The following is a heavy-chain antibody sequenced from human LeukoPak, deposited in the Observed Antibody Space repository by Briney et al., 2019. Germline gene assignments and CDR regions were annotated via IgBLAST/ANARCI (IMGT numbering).Heavy chain of an antibody. CDR2: VYFDGDT. V-gene: IGHV4-39*01. D-gene: IGHD6-6*01. CDR3: ARHRKSARNYLYYYMDV. J-gene: IGHJ6*03. Sequence: SETLSLTCTVSGDSIHSVYYFWGWIRQPPGKGLEWIGSVYFDGDTSYSPSLKSRVIISVDTSKNQFPLNLTSVTAADTALYYCARHRKSARNYLYYYMDVWGKGTTVTVSS. CDR1: GDSIHSVYYF.